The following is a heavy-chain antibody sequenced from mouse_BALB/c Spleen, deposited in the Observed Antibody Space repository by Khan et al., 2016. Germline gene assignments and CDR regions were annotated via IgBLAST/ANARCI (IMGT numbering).Heavy chain of an antibody. D-gene: IGHD1-3*01. CDR1: GYIFTSYT. V-gene: IGHV1-4*01. CDR3: ARGKTNNTHCDY. J-gene: IGHJ2*01. Sequence: QVQLKQSGAELARPGAAMKMSCTTAGYIFTSYTTQWIKQRPGQGLEWIGYINPDSSYTDYNQRFKDKATLTADTSTSSAYMQLSSLTSEDSEVXCCARGKTNNTHCDYCGHSNTLTNSS. CDR2: INPDSSYT.